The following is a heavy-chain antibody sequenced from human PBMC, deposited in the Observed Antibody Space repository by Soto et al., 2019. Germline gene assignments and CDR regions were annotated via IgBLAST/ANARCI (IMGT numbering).Heavy chain of an antibody. CDR1: GFTLSTYD. J-gene: IGHJ6*03. D-gene: IGHD3-10*01. CDR3: ARGPHSVSGYYYMDV. Sequence: EVQLVESGGGLVQPGGSLRLSCAASGFTLSTYDMHWVRQATGKGLEWVAALRYADDTYYPGSVKGRCTVAREGAKNYLYLQMNRLTAGDTAVYYCARGPHSVSGYYYMDVGGKGTTVTVSS. CDR2: LRYADDT. V-gene: IGHV3-13*01.